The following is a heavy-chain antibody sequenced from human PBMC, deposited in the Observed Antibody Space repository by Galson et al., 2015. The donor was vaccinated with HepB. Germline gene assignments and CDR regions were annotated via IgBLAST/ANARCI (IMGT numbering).Heavy chain of an antibody. CDR1: GFTFSSYG. CDR2: IWYDGSNK. D-gene: IGHD2-2*01. J-gene: IGHJ4*02. Sequence: LRLSCAASGFTFSSYGMHWVRQAPGKGLEWVAVIWYDGSNKYYADSVKGRFTISRDNSKNTLYLQMNSLRAEDTAVYYCARGMGEYQLLSSVDYWGQGTLVTVSS. V-gene: IGHV3-33*01. CDR3: ARGMGEYQLLSSVDY.